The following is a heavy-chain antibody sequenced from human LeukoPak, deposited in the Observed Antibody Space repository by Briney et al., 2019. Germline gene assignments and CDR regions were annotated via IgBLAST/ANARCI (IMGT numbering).Heavy chain of an antibody. CDR3: ARSSSYSSRLGY. CDR2: INHSGST. D-gene: IGHD6-13*01. J-gene: IGHJ4*02. V-gene: IGHV4-34*01. CDR1: GGSFSGYY. Sequence: SETLSLTCAVYGGSFSGYYWSWIRQPPGKGLEWIGEINHSGSTNYNPSLKSRVTISVDTSKNQFSLKLSSVTAADTAVYYCARSSSYSSRLGYWGQGTLVTVSS.